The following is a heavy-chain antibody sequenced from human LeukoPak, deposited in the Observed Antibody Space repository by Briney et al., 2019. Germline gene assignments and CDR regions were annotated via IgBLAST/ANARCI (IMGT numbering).Heavy chain of an antibody. J-gene: IGHJ4*02. CDR1: GFTFSNYE. D-gene: IGHD3-3*01. V-gene: IGHV3-30*18. Sequence: TGGSLRLSCAASGFTFSNYEMHWVRQAPGKGLEWVAVISYDGTNKYYADSVKGRFTISRDNSKSTLYLQMNSLRAEDTAVYYCAKENDFVYWGQGTLVTVSS. CDR2: ISYDGTNK. CDR3: AKENDFVY.